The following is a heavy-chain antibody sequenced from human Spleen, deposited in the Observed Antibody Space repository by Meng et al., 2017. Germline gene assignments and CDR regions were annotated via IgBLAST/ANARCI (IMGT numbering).Heavy chain of an antibody. V-gene: IGHV4-34*01. Sequence: QVHLQQWGAGLLKPSEALSLTCGVYGWSFSDYPWSWIRQPPGKGLEWIGEINHSGATNYNPSLKSRVTISVDTSKNQFSLKLNSVTAADTAIYYCARRRLYDFWSGSTPIDYWGQGTLVTVSS. CDR2: INHSGAT. CDR1: GWSFSDYP. D-gene: IGHD3-3*01. J-gene: IGHJ4*02. CDR3: ARRRLYDFWSGSTPIDY.